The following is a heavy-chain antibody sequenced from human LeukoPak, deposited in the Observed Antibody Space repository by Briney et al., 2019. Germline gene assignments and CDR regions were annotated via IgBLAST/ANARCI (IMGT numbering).Heavy chain of an antibody. V-gene: IGHV3-7*03. J-gene: IGHJ4*02. D-gene: IGHD3-10*01. CDR3: ATEGRRDELLLWFGDFDY. Sequence: PGGSLRLSCAASGFTFSSYWMTWVRQAPGKGLEWVGNIKRDGSERYYVDSVKGRFTISRDNAKNSLYLQMNSLRSEDTAVYYCATEGRRDELLLWFGDFDYWGQGTLVTVSS. CDR1: GFTFSSYW. CDR2: IKRDGSER.